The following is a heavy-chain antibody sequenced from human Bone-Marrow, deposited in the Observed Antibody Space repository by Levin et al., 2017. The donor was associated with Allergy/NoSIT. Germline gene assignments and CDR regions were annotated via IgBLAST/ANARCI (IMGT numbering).Heavy chain of an antibody. Sequence: GESLKISCATSGFTFTTYAIHWVRQAPGKGLEWVAVIWYDGSNEYYADSVRGGFTISRDNSKNTLYLQMNSLRDEDTAVYYCASDSVQVEGPAPDANNQPSLLMDVWGQGTTVIVSS. D-gene: IGHD3-16*01. CDR3: ASDSVQVEGPAPDANNQPSLLMDV. J-gene: IGHJ6*02. CDR1: GFTFTTYA. CDR2: IWYDGSNE. V-gene: IGHV3-33*01.